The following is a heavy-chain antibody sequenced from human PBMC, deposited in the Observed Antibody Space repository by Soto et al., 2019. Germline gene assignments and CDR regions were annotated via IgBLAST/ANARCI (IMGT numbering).Heavy chain of an antibody. D-gene: IGHD3-22*01. J-gene: IGHJ3*02. V-gene: IGHV1-18*04. CDR1: GYTFTSYG. Sequence: ASVKVSCKASGYTFTSYGISWVRQAPGQGLEWMGWISAYNGNTNYAQKLQGRVTMTTDTSTSTASMEQRSLRSDDTAVSYCARDWFTHYYDSSGYYYLDAFDIWGQGTMVTVS. CDR2: ISAYNGNT. CDR3: ARDWFTHYYDSSGYYYLDAFDI.